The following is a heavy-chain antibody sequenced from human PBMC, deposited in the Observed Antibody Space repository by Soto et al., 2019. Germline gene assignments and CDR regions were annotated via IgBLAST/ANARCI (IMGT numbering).Heavy chain of an antibody. J-gene: IGHJ6*02. CDR1: GGSFTSFI. CDR3: AKSPNPRSATPSYSGMDV. CDR2: IIPVLDVE. Sequence: QVQLVQSGAEVKKPGSSVKVSCKASGGSFTSFIVTWVRQAPGQGHEWMGRIIPVLDVEYYAQKFQGRLTITADKSTNKAYMELSSLRSEDTAVYYCAKSPNPRSATPSYSGMDVWCLGTTVTVSS. V-gene: IGHV1-69*02. D-gene: IGHD2-15*01.